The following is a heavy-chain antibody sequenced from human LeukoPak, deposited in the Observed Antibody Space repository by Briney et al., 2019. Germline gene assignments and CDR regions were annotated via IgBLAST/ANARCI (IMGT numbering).Heavy chain of an antibody. CDR2: IIPILGIA. V-gene: IGHV1-69*04. Sequence: GASVKVSCKASGGTFSSYAISWVRQAPGQGLEWMGRIIPILGIANYAQKFQGRVTITADKSTSTAYMELSSLRSEDTAVYYCARVGYYYDSSGYCYFDYWGQGTLVTVSS. CDR1: GGTFSSYA. J-gene: IGHJ4*02. CDR3: ARVGYYYDSSGYCYFDY. D-gene: IGHD3-22*01.